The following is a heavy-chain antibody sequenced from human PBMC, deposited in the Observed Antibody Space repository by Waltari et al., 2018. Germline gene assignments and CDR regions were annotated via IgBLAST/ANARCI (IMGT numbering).Heavy chain of an antibody. Sequence: EVQLVESGGTLVQPGGSLNLSCVASVSPFIGHSMNWVRQAPGKGLEWISYITGSSDSTNYADSAQGRFIVSRDNAQNALYLQMTGLRAEDTAIYYCAADGVGVLPGDAFDIWGQGTMVTVSS. D-gene: IGHD1-26*01. J-gene: IGHJ3*02. CDR1: VSPFIGHS. V-gene: IGHV3-48*04. CDR3: AADGVGVLPGDAFDI. CDR2: ITGSSDST.